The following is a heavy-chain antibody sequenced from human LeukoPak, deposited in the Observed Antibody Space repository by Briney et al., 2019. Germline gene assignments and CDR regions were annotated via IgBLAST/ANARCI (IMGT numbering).Heavy chain of an antibody. CDR1: GFTFSGYA. D-gene: IGHD3/OR15-3a*01. Sequence: QPGGSLRLSCAASGFTFSGYAMSWVRQAPGKGLEWVSVISSGGGRSTYYADSVKGRFTISRDNSKNTLYLQMNSLRAEDTAVYYCAKHWTSGYWYFDLWGRGTLVTVSS. J-gene: IGHJ2*01. CDR3: AKHWTSGYWYFDL. CDR2: ISSGGGRST. V-gene: IGHV3-23*01.